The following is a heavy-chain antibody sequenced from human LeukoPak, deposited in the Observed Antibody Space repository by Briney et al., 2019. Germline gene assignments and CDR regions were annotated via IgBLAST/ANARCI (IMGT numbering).Heavy chain of an antibody. CDR3: ARHVWGGWSIPARKWFDS. CDR2: IYYSGNT. CDR1: GGSLSSSSYY. V-gene: IGHV4-39*01. Sequence: SETLSLTCTVSGGSLSSSSYYWAWIRQPPGEGLEWIGSIYYSGNTYYNPSLKSRVTISVDTPQNQFSLRLNSVTAADTAIYYCARHVWGGWSIPARKWFDSWGQGTLVTVSS. J-gene: IGHJ5*01. D-gene: IGHD6-6*01.